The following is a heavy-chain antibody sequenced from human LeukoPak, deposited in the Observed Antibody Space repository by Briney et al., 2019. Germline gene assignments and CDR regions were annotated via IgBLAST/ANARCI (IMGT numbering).Heavy chain of an antibody. D-gene: IGHD4-17*01. CDR2: INPNSGGT. Sequence: ASVTVSCKASGYTFTGYYMHGVRQAPGQGREWMGWINPNSGGTNYAQKFQGRVTMTRDTSISTAYMELSRLRSDDTAVYYCAREDYGDYSVYFQHWGQGTLVTVSS. V-gene: IGHV1-2*02. CDR3: AREDYGDYSVYFQH. J-gene: IGHJ1*01. CDR1: GYTFTGYY.